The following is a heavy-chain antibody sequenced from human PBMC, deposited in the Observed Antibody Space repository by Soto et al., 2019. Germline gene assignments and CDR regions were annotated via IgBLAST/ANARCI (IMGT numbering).Heavy chain of an antibody. CDR2: IYYSGGT. J-gene: IGHJ4*02. V-gene: IGHV4-59*08. Sequence: PSETLSLTCTVSGGSISNYYWSWIRQPPGKGLEWIGYIYYSGGTNYNPSLKSRVTISVATSKNQFSLKLSSVTAADTAVYYCARRYGDYFDFWGQGTLVTVSS. D-gene: IGHD4-17*01. CDR3: ARRYGDYFDF. CDR1: GGSISNYY.